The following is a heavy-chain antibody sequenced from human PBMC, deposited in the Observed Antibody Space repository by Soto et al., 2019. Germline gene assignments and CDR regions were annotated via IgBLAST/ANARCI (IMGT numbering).Heavy chain of an antibody. CDR3: ATEGPNHRLS. CDR1: GYTFSSYG. V-gene: IGHV1-18*01. CDR2: ISAYNGNT. J-gene: IGHJ5*02. D-gene: IGHD3-16*02. Sequence: ASVKVSCKASGYTFSSYGISWVRQAPGQGLEWMGWISAYNGNTNYAQKFQGGATMTTDTSTSTAYMELRSLRSDDTAVYYCATEGPNHRLSWGQGTLVTVSS.